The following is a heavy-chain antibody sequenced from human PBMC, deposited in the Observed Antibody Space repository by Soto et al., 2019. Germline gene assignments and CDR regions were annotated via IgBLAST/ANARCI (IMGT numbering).Heavy chain of an antibody. J-gene: IGHJ4*02. V-gene: IGHV4-4*02. CDR3: ARDKITGLFDY. Sequence: SETLSLTCTVSGDSISSTRWWSWVRQSPGKGLEWIGYIYYSGSTNYNPYLKSRVTISVDTSKNQFSLKLTSVTAADTAVYYCARDKITGLFDYWGQGTLVTVSS. D-gene: IGHD2-8*02. CDR2: IYYSGST. CDR1: GDSISSTRW.